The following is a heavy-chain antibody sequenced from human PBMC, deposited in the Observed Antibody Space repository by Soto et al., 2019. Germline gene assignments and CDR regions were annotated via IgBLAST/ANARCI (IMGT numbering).Heavy chain of an antibody. CDR3: ARDDPRGYYYHMDV. J-gene: IGHJ6*03. V-gene: IGHV3-30*03. CDR1: GITFSRSG. Sequence: QVQLVESGGGVVQPGRSLRLSCTASGITFSRSGMHWVRQAPGKGLEWVAAISYDGSHTLYADSVKGRFTTSRDNSKNILYLQMDSLRVDDTALYYCARDDPRGYYYHMDVWGRGTTVAVS. CDR2: ISYDGSHT.